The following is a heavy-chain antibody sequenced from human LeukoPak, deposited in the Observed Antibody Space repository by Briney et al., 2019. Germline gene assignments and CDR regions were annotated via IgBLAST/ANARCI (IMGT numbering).Heavy chain of an antibody. D-gene: IGHD5-12*01. CDR1: GFTFSSNW. Sequence: GGSLRLSCAAPGFTFSSNWMSWVRQAPGKGLEGVANIKQDGSEKYYVDSVKGRFTISRDNAKNSLYLQMNSLRAEDTAVYYCARSDIVATIADYWGQGTLVTVSS. CDR3: ARSDIVATIADY. CDR2: IKQDGSEK. J-gene: IGHJ4*02. V-gene: IGHV3-7*03.